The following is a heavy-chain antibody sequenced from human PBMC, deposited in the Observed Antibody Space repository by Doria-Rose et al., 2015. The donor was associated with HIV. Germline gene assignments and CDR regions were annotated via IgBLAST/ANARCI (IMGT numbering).Heavy chain of an antibody. Sequence: SWIRQPPGKGLEWIGYIHDIGGTNYNPSLKSRVTISADTSKNQFSLKLSSLTAADTAVYYCARQTFYYMDVWAKGPRSPSP. J-gene: IGHJ6*03. D-gene: IGHD3-16*01. CDR3: ARQTFYYMDV. CDR2: IHDIGGT. V-gene: IGHV4-59*08.